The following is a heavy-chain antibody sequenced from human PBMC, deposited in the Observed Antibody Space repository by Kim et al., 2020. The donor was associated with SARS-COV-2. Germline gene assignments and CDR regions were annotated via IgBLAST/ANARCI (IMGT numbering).Heavy chain of an antibody. CDR3: ARGVEQQPPIAY. D-gene: IGHD6-13*01. J-gene: IGHJ4*02. Sequence: SETLSLTCTVSGGSISSSSYYWGWIRQPPGKGLEWIGSIYYSGSTYYNPSLKSRLTISVDTSKNQFSLQLSSVTAADTAVYYCARGVEQQPPIAYWGQGNLVTVSS. CDR2: IYYSGST. CDR1: GGSISSSSYY. V-gene: IGHV4-39*01.